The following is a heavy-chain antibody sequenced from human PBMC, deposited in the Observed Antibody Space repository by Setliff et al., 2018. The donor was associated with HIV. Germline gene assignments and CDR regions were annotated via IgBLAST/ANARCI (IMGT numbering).Heavy chain of an antibody. CDR2: ISAYNGNT. CDR3: ARGFPTGWFGDHGELDY. D-gene: IGHD3-10*01. CDR1: GYTFTSYG. V-gene: IGHV1-18*01. J-gene: IGHJ4*02. Sequence: ASVKVSCKASGYTFTSYGISWVRQAPGQGLEWMGWISAYNGNTNYAQKLQGRVTMTTDTSTSTAYMELRSLRSDDTAVYYRARGFPTGWFGDHGELDYWGQGTLVTVSS.